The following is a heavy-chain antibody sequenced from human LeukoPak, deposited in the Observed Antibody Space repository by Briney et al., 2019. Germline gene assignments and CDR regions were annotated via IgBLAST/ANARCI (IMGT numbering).Heavy chain of an antibody. J-gene: IGHJ4*02. CDR3: ARSMTKGIAVALGY. CDR1: GYTFTSDY. D-gene: IGHD6-19*01. Sequence: ASVKVSCTASGYTFTSDYMHWVRQAPGQGREWMGIINPSGGSTSYAQKFQGRVTMTRDPSTSTVYMELSSLRSEDTAVYYCARSMTKGIAVALGYWGQGTLVTVSS. V-gene: IGHV1-46*01. CDR2: INPSGGST.